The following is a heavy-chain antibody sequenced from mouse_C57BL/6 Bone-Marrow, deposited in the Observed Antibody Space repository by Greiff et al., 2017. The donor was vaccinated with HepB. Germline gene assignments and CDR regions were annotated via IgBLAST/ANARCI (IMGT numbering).Heavy chain of an antibody. Sequence: VKLVESGPGLVAPSQSLSITCTVSGFSLTSYAISWVRQPPGKGLEWLGVIWTGGGTNYNSALKSRLSISKDNSKSQFFLKMNSLQTDDTARYYCASGWLLRYWYFDVWGTGTTVTVSS. CDR3: ASGWLLRYWYFDV. D-gene: IGHD2-3*01. CDR2: IWTGGGT. V-gene: IGHV2-9-1*01. CDR1: GFSLTSYA. J-gene: IGHJ1*03.